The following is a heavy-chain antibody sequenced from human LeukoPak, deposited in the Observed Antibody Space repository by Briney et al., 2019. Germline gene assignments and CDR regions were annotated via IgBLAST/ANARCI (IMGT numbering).Heavy chain of an antibody. CDR1: VFTSTTYG. CDR3: SRTSHESVLYWSDP. Sequence: ASVKVSCKASVFTSTTYGIGWVRQAPGQGLEWMGWISGYNGNTNYAQKFQGRVTMTTDTSTSTAYMELRSLRSDDTAVYYCSRTSHESVLYWSDPWGQGTLVNVSS. J-gene: IGHJ5*02. CDR2: ISGYNGNT. D-gene: IGHD3-16*01. V-gene: IGHV1-18*01.